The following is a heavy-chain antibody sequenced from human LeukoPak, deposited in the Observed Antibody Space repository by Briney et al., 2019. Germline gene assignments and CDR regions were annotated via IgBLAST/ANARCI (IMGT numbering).Heavy chain of an antibody. V-gene: IGHV3-23*01. CDR3: AKSNMIVVAALDY. CDR2: ISGSGGST. CDR1: EFTFSSYA. J-gene: IGHJ4*02. D-gene: IGHD3-22*01. Sequence: PGGSLRLSCAASEFTFSSYAVSWVRQAPGKGLEWVSAISGSGGSTYYADSVKGRFTISRDNSKNTLYLQMNSLRAEDTAVYYCAKSNMIVVAALDYWGQGTLVTVSS.